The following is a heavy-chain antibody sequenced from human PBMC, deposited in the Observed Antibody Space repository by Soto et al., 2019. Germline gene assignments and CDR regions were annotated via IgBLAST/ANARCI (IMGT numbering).Heavy chain of an antibody. CDR2: IYPSDSAT. J-gene: IGHJ3*02. Sequence: GESLKISCQGSGFSFTHYWIGWVRQVPGKGLEWMGVIYPSDSATRYNPSFRGHVTFSADKSISTAYLQWSGLKASDTAMYYCARPGYCVDGSCPHDLDTWGQGTMVTVSS. CDR3: ARPGYCVDGSCPHDLDT. CDR1: GFSFTHYW. D-gene: IGHD2-15*01. V-gene: IGHV5-51*01.